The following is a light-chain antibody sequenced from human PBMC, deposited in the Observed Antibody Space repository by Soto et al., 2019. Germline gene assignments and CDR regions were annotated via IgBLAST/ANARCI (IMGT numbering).Light chain of an antibody. CDR2: EVS. V-gene: IGLV2-14*01. CDR1: NSDVGDYNY. CDR3: SSGTRSSTHV. Sequence: QSALTQPASVSGSPGQSITVSCTGTNSDVGDYNYVSWYQQYPGKAPKLIIFEVSYRPSGVSNRFSGSKSGNTASLTISGLQAEDEADYYCSSGTRSSTHVFGTGTKVTVL. J-gene: IGLJ1*01.